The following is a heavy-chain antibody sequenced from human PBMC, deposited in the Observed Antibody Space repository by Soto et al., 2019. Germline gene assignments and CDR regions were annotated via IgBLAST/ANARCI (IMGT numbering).Heavy chain of an antibody. D-gene: IGHD4-4*01. CDR3: ARDMDSNYDGMDV. J-gene: IGHJ6*02. V-gene: IGHV3-33*01. CDR1: GFTFRNSG. CDR2: IWYDGSSQ. Sequence: VQLVESGGGLVQPGRSLRLSCEASGFTFRNSGMEWIRQAPGKGLEWVARIWYDGSSQYYADSVKGRFTISRDNSKNTLYMEMNSVRVEDTAVYYCARDMDSNYDGMDVWGQGTTVIVSS.